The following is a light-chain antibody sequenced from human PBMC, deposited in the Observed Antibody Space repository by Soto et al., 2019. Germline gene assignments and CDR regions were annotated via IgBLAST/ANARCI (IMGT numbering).Light chain of an antibody. CDR1: QSVGSN. J-gene: IGKJ1*01. Sequence: EIVMTQSPATLSVSPGERATLSCRASQSVGSNLAWYQQKPGQAPRLLIYGASTRATGIPARFSGSGSGTEFTLTISSLQSEDVAMYFCQQYNNWPPDRTFGQGTKVEIK. CDR3: QQYNNWPPDRT. V-gene: IGKV3-15*01. CDR2: GAS.